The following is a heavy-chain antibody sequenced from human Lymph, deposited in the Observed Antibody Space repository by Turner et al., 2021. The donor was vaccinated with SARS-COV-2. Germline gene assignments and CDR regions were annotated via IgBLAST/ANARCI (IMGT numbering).Heavy chain of an antibody. J-gene: IGHJ4*02. CDR2: SYYTGRT. CDR3: ARGSPQGWYVPVLDY. D-gene: IGHD6-19*01. CDR1: GGSTSGSTYY. Sequence: LQLQESGPGLVKPSEPLSLTCPVSGGSTSGSTYYWGWILRPPGKGLEWIESSYYTGRTYDKPSLKSRGTIAEDTSKNQFSLKRSSVTAADTAVCDGARGSPQGWYVPVLDYWGQGTLVTVSS. V-gene: IGHV4-39*01.